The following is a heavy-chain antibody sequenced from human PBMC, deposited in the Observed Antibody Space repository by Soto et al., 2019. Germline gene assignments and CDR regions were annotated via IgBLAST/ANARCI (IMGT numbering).Heavy chain of an antibody. CDR3: ATWHEREHAFDV. CDR2: VSGRGGST. Sequence: VQLLESGGGLVQPGGSLRLACSASGFTFNHYAMSWVRQAPGKGLEWVSAVSGRGGSTKYADSVKGRFVISRDNSNSMLFLQMDSLRGEDTAVYYCATWHEREHAFDVWGQGTTVTISS. D-gene: IGHD1-1*01. CDR1: GFTFNHYA. V-gene: IGHV3-23*01. J-gene: IGHJ3*01.